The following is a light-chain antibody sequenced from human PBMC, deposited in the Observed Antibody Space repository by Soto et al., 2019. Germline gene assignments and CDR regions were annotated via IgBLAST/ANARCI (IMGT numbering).Light chain of an antibody. V-gene: IGLV4-69*01. CDR2: INSDGSH. CDR3: QSLGTGIQV. J-gene: IGLJ3*02. Sequence: QPVLTQSPSVSASLGASVKLTCTLRSGHSTYAIAWHQQQPEKGPRFLMKINSDGSHSKGDGFFDRFSGSSSGAERHLTISSLQSEDEADYYCQSLGTGIQVFGGGTKLTVL. CDR1: SGHSTYA.